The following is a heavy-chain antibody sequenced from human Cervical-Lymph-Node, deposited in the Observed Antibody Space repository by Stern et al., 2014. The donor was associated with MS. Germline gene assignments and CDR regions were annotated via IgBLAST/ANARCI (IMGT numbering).Heavy chain of an antibody. J-gene: IGHJ4*02. CDR2: ISYDGSNK. V-gene: IGHV3-30-3*01. CDR1: GFTFSSYA. CDR3: ARDGERGPLYTYYYDSSGYYLVY. Sequence: VQLVESGGGVVQPGRSLRLSCAASGFTFSSYAMHWVRQAPGKGLEWVAVISYDGSNKYYADSVKGRFTISRDNSKNTLYLQMNSLRAEDTAVYYCARDGERGPLYTYYYDSSGYYLVYWGQGTLVTVSS. D-gene: IGHD3-22*01.